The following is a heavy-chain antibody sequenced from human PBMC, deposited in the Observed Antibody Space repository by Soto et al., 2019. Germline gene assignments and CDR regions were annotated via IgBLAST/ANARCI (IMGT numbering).Heavy chain of an antibody. V-gene: IGHV1-3*04. CDR2: INTGNGYT. CDR1: GYTFTSYF. J-gene: IGHJ5*02. Sequence: GASVKVSCKASGYTFTSYFIHWVRQAPGQRLEWMGWINTGNGYTKYSQKFQARVTITRDTSASTSYMQLSRLRSEDTAVYYCARDRGGYCSGGSCSEAWFDPWGQGTLVTVSS. CDR3: ARDRGGYCSGGSCSEAWFDP. D-gene: IGHD2-15*01.